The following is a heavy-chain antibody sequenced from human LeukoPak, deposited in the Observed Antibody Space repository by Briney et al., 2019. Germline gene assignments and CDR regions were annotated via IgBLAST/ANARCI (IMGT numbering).Heavy chain of an antibody. J-gene: IGHJ4*02. CDR3: ARLDSATDDDY. CDR2: VFYSGTT. Sequence: SETLSLTCTVSGDSISRYYWSWIRQPPGKGLEWIGYVFYSGTTTYKPSLKSRVTISVDTSKNQFSLKLSSVTAADTAVYYCARLDSATDDDYWGRGTLVTVSS. V-gene: IGHV4-59*08. D-gene: IGHD1-1*01. CDR1: GDSISRYY.